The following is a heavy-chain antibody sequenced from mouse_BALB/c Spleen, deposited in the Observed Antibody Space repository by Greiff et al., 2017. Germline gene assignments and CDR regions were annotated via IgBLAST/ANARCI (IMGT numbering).Heavy chain of an antibody. CDR1: GYTFTSYY. V-gene: IGHV1S81*02. D-gene: IGHD2-4*01. J-gene: IGHJ1*01. CDR2: INPSNGGT. CDR3: TREGYDYDEGYFDV. Sequence: QVQLKESGAELVKPGASVKLSCKASGYTFTSYYMYWVKQRPGQGLEWIGEINPSNGGTNFNEKFKSKATLTVDKSSSTAYMQLSSLTSEDSAVYYCTREGYDYDEGYFDVWGAGTTVTVSS.